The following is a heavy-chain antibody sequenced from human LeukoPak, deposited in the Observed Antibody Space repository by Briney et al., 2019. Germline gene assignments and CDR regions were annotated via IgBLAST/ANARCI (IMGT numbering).Heavy chain of an antibody. D-gene: IGHD3-22*01. CDR1: GGSISSYY. Sequence: PSETLSLTCTVSGGSISSYYWSWIRQPPGKGLEWIGDIYYSGSTNYNPSLKSRVTISVHTSKNQFSLKLSSVTAADTAVYYCARAHNYYDSSGYYFDYWGQGTLVTVSS. CDR3: ARAHNYYDSSGYYFDY. J-gene: IGHJ4*02. V-gene: IGHV4-59*01. CDR2: IYYSGST.